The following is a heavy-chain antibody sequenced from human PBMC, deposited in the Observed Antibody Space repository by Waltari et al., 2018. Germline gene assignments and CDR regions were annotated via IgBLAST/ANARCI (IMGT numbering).Heavy chain of an antibody. J-gene: IGHJ3*02. D-gene: IGHD1-26*01. V-gene: IGHV3-7*01. CDR1: GCTFRSYW. Sequence: EVQLVESGGGLVQPGGSLRLSCPASGCTFRSYWMSWVVQAPGKGLEWVANIKQDGSEKYYVDSVKGRFTISRDNAKNSLYLQMNSLRAEDTAVYYCATSSEGWEGAFDIWGQGTMVTVSS. CDR2: IKQDGSEK. CDR3: ATSSEGWEGAFDI.